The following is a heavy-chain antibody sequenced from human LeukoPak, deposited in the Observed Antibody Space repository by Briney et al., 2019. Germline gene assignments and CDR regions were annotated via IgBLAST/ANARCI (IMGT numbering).Heavy chain of an antibody. J-gene: IGHJ4*02. D-gene: IGHD2-2*01. CDR2: IYYSGST. Sequence: LRLSCAASGFTFSSYAMSWIRQPPGKGLEWIGYIYYSGSTYYNPSLKSRVTISVDTSKNQFSLKLSSVTAADTAVYYCASLIVVVPAAPFDYWGQGTLVTVSS. CDR1: GFTFSSYA. CDR3: ASLIVVVPAAPFDY. V-gene: IGHV4-30-4*08.